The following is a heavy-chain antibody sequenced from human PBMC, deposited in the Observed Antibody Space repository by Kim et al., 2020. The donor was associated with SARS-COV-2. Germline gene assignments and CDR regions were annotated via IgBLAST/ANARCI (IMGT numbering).Heavy chain of an antibody. CDR3: AKEIGDHPPNPYFDY. CDR1: GFSFSSYA. V-gene: IGHV3-23*01. J-gene: IGHJ4*02. CDR2: SSGGRT. Sequence: GGSLRLSCAASGFSFSSYAMSWVRQAPGKGLEWVAASSGGRTYYGKSAKGRFTISRDNSKSTVYLQMKSLRAEDTAVYYCAKEIGDHPPNPYFDYWGQGTLVTVSS. D-gene: IGHD3-22*01.